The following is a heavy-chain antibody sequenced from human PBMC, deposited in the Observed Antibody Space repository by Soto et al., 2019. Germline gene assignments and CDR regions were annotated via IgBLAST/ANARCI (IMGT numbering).Heavy chain of an antibody. Sequence: QITLKESGPTLVKPTQTLTLTCTVSGFSLNTYGVGVGWIRQPPGKALEWLALIYWDDDKRYSPSLKSRLTITKDNSKNKVVLTMTNTDPVDTVTYYCARALGSWGAYYFDYWGKGTLVTVSS. D-gene: IGHD3-16*01. CDR3: ARALGSWGAYYFDY. CDR1: GFSLNTYGVG. V-gene: IGHV2-5*02. CDR2: IYWDDDK. J-gene: IGHJ4*02.